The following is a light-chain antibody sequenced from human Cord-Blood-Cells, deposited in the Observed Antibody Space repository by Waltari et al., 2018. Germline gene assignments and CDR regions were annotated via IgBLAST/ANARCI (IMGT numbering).Light chain of an antibody. CDR1: KLGDKY. J-gene: IGLJ2*01. Sequence: SYELTQPPSVSVSPGQTASITCSGDKLGDKYACWYQQKPGRSHVRGIYRDRKRPSGIPERFSGSHSGNTATLAISGTQAMDEADYYCQAWDSSTVVFGGGTKLTVL. CDR3: QAWDSSTVV. CDR2: RDR. V-gene: IGLV3-1*01.